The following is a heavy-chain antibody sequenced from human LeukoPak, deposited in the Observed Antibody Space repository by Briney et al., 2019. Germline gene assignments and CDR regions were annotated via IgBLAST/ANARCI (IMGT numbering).Heavy chain of an antibody. CDR1: GFKFDDYG. V-gene: IGHV3-20*04. CDR3: ARRRDSGSLQHFDY. CDR2: INWNGDSR. J-gene: IGHJ4*02. D-gene: IGHD1-26*01. Sequence: PGGSLRLSCTASGFKFDDYGMTWVRQAPGKGLEWVSDINWNGDSRGYAHSVRGRFTISRDNAKNSPYLQMNSLRAEDTAVYYCARRRDSGSLQHFDYWGQGTLVTVSS.